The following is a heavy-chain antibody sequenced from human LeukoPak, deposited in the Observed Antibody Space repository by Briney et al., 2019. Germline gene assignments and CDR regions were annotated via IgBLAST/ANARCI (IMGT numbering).Heavy chain of an antibody. Sequence: GGSLRLSCSASGFTFSSYAMHWVRQAPGKGLEYVSAISSNGGSTYYADSVKGRFTISRDNSKNTLYLQMSSLRAEDMAVYYCVKVGYYDSSGYYHYWGQGTLVTVSS. V-gene: IGHV3-64D*09. CDR2: ISSNGGST. CDR1: GFTFSSYA. J-gene: IGHJ4*02. D-gene: IGHD3-22*01. CDR3: VKVGYYDSSGYYHY.